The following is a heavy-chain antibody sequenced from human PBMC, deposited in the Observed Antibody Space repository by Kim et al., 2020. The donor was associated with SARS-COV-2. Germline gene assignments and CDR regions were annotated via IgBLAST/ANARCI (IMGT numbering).Heavy chain of an antibody. D-gene: IGHD6-6*01. CDR2: IKSKTDGGTT. V-gene: IGHV3-15*01. Sequence: GGSLRLSCAASGFTFSNAWMSWVRQAPGKGLEWVGRIKSKTDGGTTDYAAPVKGRFTISRDDSKNTLYLQMNSLKTEDTAVYYCTTEGPYSSSSSFYYYYGMDVWGQGTTVTVSS. CDR1: GFTFSNAW. J-gene: IGHJ6*02. CDR3: TTEGPYSSSSSFYYYYGMDV.